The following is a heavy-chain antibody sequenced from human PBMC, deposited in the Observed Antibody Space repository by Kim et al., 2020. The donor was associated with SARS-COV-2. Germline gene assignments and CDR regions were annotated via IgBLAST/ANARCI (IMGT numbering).Heavy chain of an antibody. Sequence: GGSLRLSCAVSGFTFSTYAMSWVRQAPGKGLEWVSVISGGADSTFYADSVKGRFTISRDNSRNTLSLHMNNLRAEDTALYYCATAGRIIMGYFDYWGQGTLVTVSS. CDR2: ISGGADST. CDR3: ATAGRIIMGYFDY. CDR1: GFTFSTYA. D-gene: IGHD3-10*01. V-gene: IGHV3-23*01. J-gene: IGHJ4*02.